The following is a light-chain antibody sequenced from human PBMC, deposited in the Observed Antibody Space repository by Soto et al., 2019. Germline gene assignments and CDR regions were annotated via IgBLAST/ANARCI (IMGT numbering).Light chain of an antibody. CDR1: SSDVGGYNY. J-gene: IGLJ1*01. CDR2: DVS. Sequence: QSALTQPASVSASPGQSSTISCTGTSSDVGGYNYVSWYQQHPGKAPKLMIYDVSKRPSGVSNRFSGSKSGNTASLTISGLQAEDEADYYCSSYISSSTLNVFGTGTKVTVL. V-gene: IGLV2-14*01. CDR3: SSYISSSTLNV.